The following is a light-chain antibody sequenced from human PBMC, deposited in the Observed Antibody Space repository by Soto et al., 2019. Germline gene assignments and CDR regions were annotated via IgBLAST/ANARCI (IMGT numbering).Light chain of an antibody. CDR2: GNN. V-gene: IGLV1-40*01. CDR1: SSNIGAGYD. CDR3: QSYDSSLSGVV. J-gene: IGLJ2*01. Sequence: QSVLTQPPSVSGAPGQRVTLSCTGSSSNIGAGYDVHWYQQLPGTAPKLLIYGNNNRPSGLPDRFSGSKSGTSASLAITGLQAEDEADYYCQSYDSSLSGVVFGGGTKLTVL.